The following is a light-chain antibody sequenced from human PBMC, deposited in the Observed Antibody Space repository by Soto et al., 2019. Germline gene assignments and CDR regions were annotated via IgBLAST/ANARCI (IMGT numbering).Light chain of an antibody. CDR2: GAS. Sequence: EIVMTQSPATLSVSPGESATLSCRASQSISSELAWYQQKPGQPPRLLIYGASTRATGVPARFTGSGSGSDFTLTISGLQSEDFAVYYCQQCHNWPLTVGQGTRLEI. CDR3: QQCHNWPLT. CDR1: QSISSE. V-gene: IGKV3-15*01. J-gene: IGKJ2*01.